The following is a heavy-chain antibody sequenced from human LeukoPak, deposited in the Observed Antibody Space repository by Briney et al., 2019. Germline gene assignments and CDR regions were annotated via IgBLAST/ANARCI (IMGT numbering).Heavy chain of an antibody. CDR3: ARDRGAMVPNWFDP. Sequence: SVKVSCKASGDTFSSYAISWVRQAPGQGLEWMGGIIPIFGTANYAQKFQGRATITADESTSTAYMELSSLRPEDTAVYYCARDRGAMVPNWFDPWGQGTLVTVSS. CDR2: IIPIFGTA. V-gene: IGHV1-69*13. J-gene: IGHJ5*02. CDR1: GDTFSSYA. D-gene: IGHD3-10*01.